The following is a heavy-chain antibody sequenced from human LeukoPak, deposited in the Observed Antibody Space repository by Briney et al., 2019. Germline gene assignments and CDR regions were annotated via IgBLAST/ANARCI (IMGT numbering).Heavy chain of an antibody. V-gene: IGHV3-49*04. D-gene: IGHD2-21*02. CDR3: TRDLSPAYCGGDCYYFDY. CDR2: IRSKAYGGTT. Sequence: PGRSLRLSCTASGFTFGDYAMSWVRQAPGKGLEWVGFIRSKAYGGTTEYVASVKGRFTISRDDSKGIAYLQMNSLKTEDTAVYYCTRDLSPAYCGGDCYYFDYWGQGTLVTVSS. J-gene: IGHJ4*02. CDR1: GFTFGDYA.